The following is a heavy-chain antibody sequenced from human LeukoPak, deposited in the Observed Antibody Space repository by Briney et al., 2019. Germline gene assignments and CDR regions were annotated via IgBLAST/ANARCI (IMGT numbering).Heavy chain of an antibody. CDR2: ISSSGSTI. Sequence: GGSLRLSCAASGFTFSDYYMTWIRQAPGKGLEWVSYISSSGSTIYYVDSVKGRFTISRDNAKNSLYLQMNSLRAEDTAVYYCARDGRVGTTADAFDIWGQGTMVTVSS. CDR3: ARDGRVGTTADAFDI. D-gene: IGHD1-7*01. CDR1: GFTFSDYY. V-gene: IGHV3-11*01. J-gene: IGHJ3*02.